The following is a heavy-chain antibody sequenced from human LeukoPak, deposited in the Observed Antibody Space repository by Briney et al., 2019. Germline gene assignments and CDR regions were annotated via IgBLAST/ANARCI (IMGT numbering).Heavy chain of an antibody. CDR2: INHSGST. Sequence: SETLSLTCAVYGGSFSGYYWSWIRQPPGKGLEWIGEINHSGSTKYNPSLKSRVTISVDTSKNQFSLKLSSVTAADTAVYYCARKPRWYCSGGSCYHFDYWGQGTLVTVSS. J-gene: IGHJ4*02. CDR1: GGSFSGYY. V-gene: IGHV4-34*01. D-gene: IGHD2-15*01. CDR3: ARKPRWYCSGGSCYHFDY.